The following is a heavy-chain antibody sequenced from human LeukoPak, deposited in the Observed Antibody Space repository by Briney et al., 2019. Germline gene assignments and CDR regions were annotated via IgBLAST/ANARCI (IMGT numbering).Heavy chain of an antibody. J-gene: IGHJ4*02. CDR3: AKDVLLWFGEGNYFDY. CDR2: TSGSGGST. CDR1: GFTFSSYA. V-gene: IGHV3-23*01. Sequence: GGSLRLSCAASGFTFSSYAMSWVRQAPGKGLEWVSATSGSGGSTYYADSVKSRFTISRDNSKNTLYLQMNSLRAEDTAVYYCAKDVLLWFGEGNYFDYWGQGTLVTVSS. D-gene: IGHD3-10*01.